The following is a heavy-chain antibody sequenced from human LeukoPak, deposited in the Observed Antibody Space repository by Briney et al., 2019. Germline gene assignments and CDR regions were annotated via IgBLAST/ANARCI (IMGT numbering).Heavy chain of an antibody. CDR1: GFTFSSYS. D-gene: IGHD3-22*01. V-gene: IGHV3-21*01. CDR3: ARDPGHYYDRSGYYLPPLDY. J-gene: IGHJ4*01. Sequence: GGSLRLSCAASGFTFSSYSMNWVRQAPGKGLEWVSSISSSSSYIYYADSVKGRFTISRDNAKNSLYLQMNSLRAEDTAVYYCARDPGHYYDRSGYYLPPLDYYGHGTLVTGSS. CDR2: ISSSSSYI.